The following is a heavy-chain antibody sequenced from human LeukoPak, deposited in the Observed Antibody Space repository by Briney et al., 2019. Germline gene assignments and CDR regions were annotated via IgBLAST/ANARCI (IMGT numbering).Heavy chain of an antibody. Sequence: GGSLRLSCAASGFTFSSYWMSWVRQAPGKGLEWVANTKQDGSEKYYVDSVKGRFTISRDNAKNSLYLQMNSLRAEDTAVYYCARDHLVARGYYYDSSDLDYWGQGTLVTVSS. CDR3: ARDHLVARGYYYDSSDLDY. CDR1: GFTFSSYW. CDR2: TKQDGSEK. D-gene: IGHD3-22*01. J-gene: IGHJ4*02. V-gene: IGHV3-7*01.